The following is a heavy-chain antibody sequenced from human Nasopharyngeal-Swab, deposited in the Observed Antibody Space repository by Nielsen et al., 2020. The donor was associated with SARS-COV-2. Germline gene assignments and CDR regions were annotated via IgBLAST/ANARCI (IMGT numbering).Heavy chain of an antibody. Sequence: KVSCKGSGYSFTSYWIGWVRQMPGKGLEWMGIIYPGDSDIRYSPSFQGQVTISADKSISTAYLQWSSLKASDTAMYYCARRNDWVGDYWGQGTLVTVSS. CDR2: IYPGDSDI. D-gene: IGHD1-1*01. V-gene: IGHV5-51*01. CDR1: GYSFTSYW. CDR3: ARRNDWVGDY. J-gene: IGHJ4*02.